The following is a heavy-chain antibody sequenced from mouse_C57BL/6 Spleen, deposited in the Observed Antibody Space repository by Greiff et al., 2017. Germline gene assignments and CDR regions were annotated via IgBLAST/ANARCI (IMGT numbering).Heavy chain of an antibody. CDR2: IYPGDGDT. Sequence: QVQLQQSGAELVKPGASVKISCKASGYAFSSYWMNWVKQRPGKGLEWIGQIYPGDGDTNYNGKVKGKATLTADKSSSTAYMQLSSLTSEDSAVYFCARGDYDGAWFAYWGQGTLVTVSA. CDR1: GYAFSSYW. D-gene: IGHD2-4*01. CDR3: ARGDYDGAWFAY. J-gene: IGHJ3*01. V-gene: IGHV1-80*01.